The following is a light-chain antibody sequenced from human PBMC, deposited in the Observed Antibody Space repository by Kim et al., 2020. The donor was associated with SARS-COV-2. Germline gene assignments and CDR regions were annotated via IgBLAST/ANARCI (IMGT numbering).Light chain of an antibody. V-gene: IGLV3-1*01. J-gene: IGLJ2*01. CDR3: QAWDSSTVV. CDR2: DDT. Sequence: VSPGETVSIRCSGNNLVWNHASWYRQQPGPTPVMLIFDDTNRTAGIPVRFSGSSSGNTATLTISGTKAVDEYDYYCQAWDSSTVVFGGGTQLTVL. CDR1: NLVWNH.